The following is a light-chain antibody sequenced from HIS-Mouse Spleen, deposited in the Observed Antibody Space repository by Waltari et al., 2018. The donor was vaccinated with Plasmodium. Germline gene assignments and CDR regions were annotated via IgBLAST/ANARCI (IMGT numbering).Light chain of an antibody. Sequence: QSALTQPPSASGSPGQSVPISCTGTSRDVGGYKYVSWYQQHPGKAPKLMLYEVSKRPSGVPDRFSGSKSGNTASLTVSGLQAEDEADYYCSSYAGSNNLVFGGGTKLTVL. CDR3: SSYAGSNNLV. J-gene: IGLJ2*01. V-gene: IGLV2-8*01. CDR1: SRDVGGYKY. CDR2: EVS.